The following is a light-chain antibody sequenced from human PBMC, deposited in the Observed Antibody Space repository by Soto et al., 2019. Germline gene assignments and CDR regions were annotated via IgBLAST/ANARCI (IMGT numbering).Light chain of an antibody. V-gene: IGKV1-5*03. Sequence: DNQMTQSPSTLSASVGDRVTITCRASQSIGYWLAWYQQKPGKAPKVLIYKASSLESGVPSRFSGSGSGTEFTLIINSRQPDDFAAYYCQQYNTYPPWTFGQGTKVEIK. CDR1: QSIGYW. J-gene: IGKJ1*01. CDR2: KAS. CDR3: QQYNTYPPWT.